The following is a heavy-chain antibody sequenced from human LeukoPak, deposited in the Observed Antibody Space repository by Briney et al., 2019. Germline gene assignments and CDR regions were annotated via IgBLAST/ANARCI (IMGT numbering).Heavy chain of an antibody. CDR1: GGSISSGGYY. Sequence: SQTLSRTCTVSGGSISSGGYYWSWLRQHPGKGLEWIGYIYYSGSTYYNPSLKSRVTISVDTSKNQFSLKLSSVTAADTAVYYCTRVSIVGATPPFDYWGQGTLATVSS. CDR2: IYYSGST. CDR3: TRVSIVGATPPFDY. D-gene: IGHD1-26*01. V-gene: IGHV4-31*03. J-gene: IGHJ4*02.